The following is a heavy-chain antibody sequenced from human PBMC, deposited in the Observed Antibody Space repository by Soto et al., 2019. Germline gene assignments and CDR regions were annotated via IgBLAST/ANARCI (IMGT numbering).Heavy chain of an antibody. J-gene: IGHJ4*02. CDR2: ISGSGGST. Sequence: GESLKISCAASGFTFSSYAMSWVRQAPGKGLEWVSAISGSGGSTYYADSVKGRFTISRDNSKNTLYLQMNSLRAEDTAVYYCAKTFGVVTIFDYWGQGTLVTVSS. D-gene: IGHD3-3*01. CDR3: AKTFGVVTIFDY. CDR1: GFTFSSYA. V-gene: IGHV3-23*01.